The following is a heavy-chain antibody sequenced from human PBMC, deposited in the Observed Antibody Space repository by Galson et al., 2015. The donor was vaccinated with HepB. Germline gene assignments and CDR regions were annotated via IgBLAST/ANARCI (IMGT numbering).Heavy chain of an antibody. D-gene: IGHD3-3*01. J-gene: IGHJ3*02. V-gene: IGHV1-58*02. CDR3: AAGGDPGTYYDFWSGYYYAFDI. CDR2: IVVGSGNT. Sequence: AGKVSCKASGVTFTISAMQWVRQSRGQRLEWIGWIVVGSGNTNYAQKFQERVTITRDMSTSTAYMELSSLRSDDTAVYYCAAGGDPGTYYDFWSGYYYAFDIWGQGTMVTVSS. CDR1: GVTFTISA.